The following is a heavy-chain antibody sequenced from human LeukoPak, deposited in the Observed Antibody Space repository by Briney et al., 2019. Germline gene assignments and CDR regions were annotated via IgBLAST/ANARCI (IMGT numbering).Heavy chain of an antibody. CDR3: ARVRGDSGSYYPARGAFDI. J-gene: IGHJ3*02. V-gene: IGHV3-53*01. Sequence: GGSLRLSCAASGLTVSSNYMRWVRQAPGKGLEWVSTIFTGDGTHYADSVKGRFTISRDNSKNTLYLQMNSLRAEDTAVYYCARVRGDSGSYYPARGAFDIWGQGTMVTVSS. D-gene: IGHD3-10*01. CDR2: IFTGDGT. CDR1: GLTVSSNY.